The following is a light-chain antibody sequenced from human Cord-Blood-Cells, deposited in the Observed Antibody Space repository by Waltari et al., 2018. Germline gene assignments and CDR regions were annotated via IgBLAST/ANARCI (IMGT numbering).Light chain of an antibody. J-gene: IGLJ3*02. CDR3: SSYTSSSTWV. CDR2: EVS. Sequence: QSALTQPASVSGSPGQSIPISCTRTSSDVGGYNYVSWYQQHPGKAPKLMIYEVSNRPSGVSNRFSGSKSGNTASLTISGLQAEDEADYYCSSYTSSSTWVFGGGTKLTVL. CDR1: SSDVGGYNY. V-gene: IGLV2-14*01.